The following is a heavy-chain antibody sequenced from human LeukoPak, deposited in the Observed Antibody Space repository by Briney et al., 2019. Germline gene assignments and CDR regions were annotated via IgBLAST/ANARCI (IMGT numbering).Heavy chain of an antibody. CDR3: ARGGGGGANAVGMDV. CDR2: TRNKGNSYPT. D-gene: IGHD4/OR15-4a*01. V-gene: IGHV3-72*01. CDR1: GFTFSDHY. Sequence: GGSLRLSCAASGFTFSDHYMDWVRQAPGKGLEWVSRTRNKGNSYPTEYAASGKGRFTNSRDESKNQLYLQMNSLKTEDAAVYYCARGGGGGANAVGMDVWGQGTTVTVSS. J-gene: IGHJ6*02.